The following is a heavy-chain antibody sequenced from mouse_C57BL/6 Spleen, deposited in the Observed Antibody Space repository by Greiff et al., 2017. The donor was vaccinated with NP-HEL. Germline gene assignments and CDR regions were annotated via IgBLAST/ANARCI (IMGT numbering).Heavy chain of an antibody. J-gene: IGHJ2*01. D-gene: IGHD3-3*01. V-gene: IGHV1-50*01. Sequence: QVQLQQSGAELVKPGASVKLSCKASGYTFTSYWMQWVKQRPGQGLEWIGEIDPSDSYTNYNQKFKGKATLTVDTSSSTAYMQLSSLTSEDSAVYYCARGGGREDYWGQGTTLTVSS. CDR1: GYTFTSYW. CDR2: IDPSDSYT. CDR3: ARGGGREDY.